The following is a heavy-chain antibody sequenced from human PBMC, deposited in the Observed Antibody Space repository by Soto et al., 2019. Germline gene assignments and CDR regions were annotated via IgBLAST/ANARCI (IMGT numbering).Heavy chain of an antibody. CDR1: GGSISSGGYY. CDR2: IYYSGST. D-gene: IGHD3-22*01. CDR3: ARRRGYYYDSSGYWSDAFDI. Sequence: SETLSLTCTVSGGSISSGGYYWSWIRQHPGKGLEWIGYIYYSGSTYYNPSLKSRVTISVDTSKNQFSLKLSSVTAADTAVYYCARRRGYYYDSSGYWSDAFDIWGQGTMVTVSS. V-gene: IGHV4-31*03. J-gene: IGHJ3*02.